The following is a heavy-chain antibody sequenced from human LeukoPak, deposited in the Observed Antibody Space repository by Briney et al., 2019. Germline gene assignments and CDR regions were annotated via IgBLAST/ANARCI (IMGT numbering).Heavy chain of an antibody. D-gene: IGHD6-13*01. Sequence: PSETLSLTCTVSGGSMSSYYWSWLRQPPGKGLEGIGYIYYSGSTNYNPSLKSRVTISVDTSKNQFSLKLSSVTAADTAVYYCASQGIAAAGTTDYWGQGTLVTVSS. J-gene: IGHJ4*02. CDR2: IYYSGST. V-gene: IGHV4-59*01. CDR1: GGSMSSYY. CDR3: ASQGIAAAGTTDY.